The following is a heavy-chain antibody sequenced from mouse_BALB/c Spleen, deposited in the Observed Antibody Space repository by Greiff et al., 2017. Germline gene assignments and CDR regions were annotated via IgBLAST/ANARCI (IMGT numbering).Heavy chain of an antibody. V-gene: IGHV7-1*02. D-gene: IGHD2-2*01. J-gene: IGHJ3*01. CDR3: AREDGYDGFAD. CDR2: SRNKANDYTT. CDR1: GFTFSDFY. Sequence: EVHLVESGGGLVQPGGSLRLSCATSGFTFSDFYMEWVRQPPGKRLEWIAASRNKANDYTTEYSASVKGRFIVSRDTSQSILYLQMNALRAEDTAIYYCAREDGYDGFADWGQGTLVTVSA.